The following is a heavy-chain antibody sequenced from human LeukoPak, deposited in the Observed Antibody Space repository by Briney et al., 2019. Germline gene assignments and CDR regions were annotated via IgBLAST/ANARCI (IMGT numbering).Heavy chain of an antibody. J-gene: IGHJ3*02. CDR3: AREKSPCSSGNCGAFDI. Sequence: GGSLRLSCAASQFTLSSYNMNWVRQAPGKGLEWVSSFSKTSDINYADPVKGRFTISRDNAKNSLYLQMNSLRAEDTAVYYCAREKSPCSSGNCGAFDIWGQGTTVTVS. CDR2: FSKTSDI. V-gene: IGHV3-21*01. CDR1: QFTLSSYN. D-gene: IGHD2-2*01.